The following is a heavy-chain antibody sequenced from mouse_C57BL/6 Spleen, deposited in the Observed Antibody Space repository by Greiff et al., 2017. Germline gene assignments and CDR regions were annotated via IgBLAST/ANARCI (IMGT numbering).Heavy chain of an antibody. V-gene: IGHV1-5*01. CDR2: IYPGNSAT. J-gene: IGHJ4*01. CDR3: TTAHALYYYAMDD. D-gene: IGHD3-2*02. CDR1: GYTFTSYW. Sequence: VQLQQSGTVLARPGASVKMSCKTSGYTFTSYWMHWVKQRPGQGLEWIGAIYPGNSATSYNQKFKGKAKLTAVTSASTAYIEHSSLTNEDSAVYYYTTAHALYYYAMDDWGQGTSVTVTA.